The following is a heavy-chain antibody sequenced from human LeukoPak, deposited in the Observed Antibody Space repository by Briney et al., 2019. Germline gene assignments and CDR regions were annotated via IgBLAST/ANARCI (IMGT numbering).Heavy chain of an antibody. CDR3: ARRAAAVGTYYMDV. CDR2: IYYSGGT. Sequence: SETLSLTCTVSGGSISPYYWNWIRQPPGKGLEWIGYIYYSGGTNYNASLTSRLNISVDTSQNQFSLRLSSVTAADTAVYYCARRAAAVGTYYMDVWGKGTTVTVSS. D-gene: IGHD6-13*01. J-gene: IGHJ6*03. V-gene: IGHV4-59*01. CDR1: GGSISPYY.